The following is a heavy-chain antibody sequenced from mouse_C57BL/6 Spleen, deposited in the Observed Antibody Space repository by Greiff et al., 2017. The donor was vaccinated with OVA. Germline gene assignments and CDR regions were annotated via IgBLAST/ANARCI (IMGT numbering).Heavy chain of an antibody. CDR3: ARDGSSPFAY. CDR2: IYPGDGDT. V-gene: IGHV1-80*01. CDR1: GYAFSSYW. D-gene: IGHD1-1*01. J-gene: IGHJ3*01. Sequence: VKLQESGAELVKPGASVKISCKASGYAFSSYWMNWVKQRPGKGLEWIGQIYPGDGDTNYNGKFKGKATLTADKSSSTAYMQLSSLTSEDSAVYFCARDGSSPFAYWGQGTLVTVSA.